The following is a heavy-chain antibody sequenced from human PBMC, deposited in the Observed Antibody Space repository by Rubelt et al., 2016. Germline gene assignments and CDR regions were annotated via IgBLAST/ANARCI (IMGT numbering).Heavy chain of an antibody. CDR2: INHSGST. V-gene: IGHV4-34*01. D-gene: IGHD6-19*01. CDR1: GGSFSGYY. J-gene: IGHJ4*02. CDR3: ARGPRCVSIAVVGAIYY. Sequence: QVQLQQWGAGLLKPSETLSLTCAVYGGSFSGYYWSWIRQPPGKGLEWIGEINHSGSTNYNPSLKSRVTISVDTSKDQFSLKLSSVTAADTAVYYCARGPRCVSIAVVGAIYYWGQGTLVTVSS.